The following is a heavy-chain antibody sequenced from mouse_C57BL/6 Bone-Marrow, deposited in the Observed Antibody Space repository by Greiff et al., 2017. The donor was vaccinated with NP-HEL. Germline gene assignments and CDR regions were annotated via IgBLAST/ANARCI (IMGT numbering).Heavy chain of an antibody. CDR2: IDPETGGT. D-gene: IGHD1-1*01. Sequence: QVQLQQSGAELVRPGASVTLSCKASGYTFTDYEMHWVKQTPVHGLEWIGAIDPETGGTAYNQKFKGKAILTAAKSSSTAYMELRSLTSEDSAVYYCTRKGYYYGSSYWYFDVWGTGTTVTVSS. V-gene: IGHV1-15*01. CDR3: TRKGYYYGSSYWYFDV. CDR1: GYTFTDYE. J-gene: IGHJ1*03.